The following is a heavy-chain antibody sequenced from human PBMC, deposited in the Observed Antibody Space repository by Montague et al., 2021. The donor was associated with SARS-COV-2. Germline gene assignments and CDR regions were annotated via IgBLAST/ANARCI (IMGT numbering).Heavy chain of an antibody. D-gene: IGHD3-3*01. Sequence: SETLSLTCTVSGVSISSYYWCWIRQPPAKGLEWIGHSYYSGSTXXXPSXXXRVTISVDTSKTQLSLKLSSVAAADTAVYFCSRAGRVRFLGYGMDVWGQGTTVTVSS. CDR3: SRAGRVRFLGYGMDV. CDR1: GVSISSYY. V-gene: IGHV4-59*01. J-gene: IGHJ6*02. CDR2: SYYSGST.